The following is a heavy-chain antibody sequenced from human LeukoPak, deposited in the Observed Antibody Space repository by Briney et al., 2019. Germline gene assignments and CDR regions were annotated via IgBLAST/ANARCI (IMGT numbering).Heavy chain of an antibody. CDR3: ARGAVVGATRSTGNFDY. CDR1: GFTFSSYA. Sequence: GGSLRLSCAASGFTFSSYAMHWVRQAPGKGLKWVAVISYDGSNKYYADSVKGRFTISRDNSKNTLYLQMNSLRAEDTAVYYCARGAVVGATRSTGNFDYWGQGTLVTVSS. D-gene: IGHD1-26*01. CDR2: ISYDGSNK. J-gene: IGHJ4*02. V-gene: IGHV3-30*01.